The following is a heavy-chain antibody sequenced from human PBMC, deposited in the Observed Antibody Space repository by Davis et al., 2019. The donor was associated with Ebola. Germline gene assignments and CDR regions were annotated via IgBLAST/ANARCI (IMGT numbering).Heavy chain of an antibody. CDR2: ISAYNGNT. D-gene: IGHD3-3*01. J-gene: IGHJ6*03. Sequence: ASVKVSCKASGYTFTSYGISWVRQAPGQGLEWMGWISAYNGNTNYAQKLQGRVTMTTDTSTSTAYMELRSLRSEDTAVYYCAADPEGGVVIGYYYMDVWGKGTTVTVSS. V-gene: IGHV1-18*01. CDR1: GYTFTSYG. CDR3: AADPEGGVVIGYYYMDV.